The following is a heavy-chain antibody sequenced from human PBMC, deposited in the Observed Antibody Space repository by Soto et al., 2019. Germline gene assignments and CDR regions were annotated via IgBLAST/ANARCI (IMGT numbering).Heavy chain of an antibody. Sequence: QGQLVESGGGVVQPGRSLRLSCAASGFAFSNHGMHWVRQAPGKGLEWLAVIVREGSEQFYADSVKGRFTISRDNSKNTLYLEMSSLRAEDTAVYYCARDDDYDYNWLYLWGQGTLVTVSS. CDR3: ARDDDYDYNWLYL. CDR1: GFAFSNHG. CDR2: IVREGSEQ. V-gene: IGHV3-33*01. J-gene: IGHJ4*02. D-gene: IGHD5-12*01.